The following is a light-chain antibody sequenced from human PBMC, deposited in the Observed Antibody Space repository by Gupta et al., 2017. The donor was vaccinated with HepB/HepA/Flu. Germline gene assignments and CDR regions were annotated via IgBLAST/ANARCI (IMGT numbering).Light chain of an antibody. CDR3: MQGPKTGT. J-gene: IGKJ1*01. CDR1: QSLLYSNGYNY. V-gene: IGKV2-28*01. CDR2: LAS. Sequence: DIVVTQSPLSLSVTPGEPASISCRSSQSLLYSNGYNYLNWYVQKPGQSPQLLIYLASNRPSGVPDRFRGSGSVKDFTLRSMRGEAEDVGVYYCMQGPKTGTFGKGTKVEIK.